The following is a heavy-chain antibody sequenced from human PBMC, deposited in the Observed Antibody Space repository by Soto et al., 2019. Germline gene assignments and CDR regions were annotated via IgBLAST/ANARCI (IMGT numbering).Heavy chain of an antibody. CDR3: ARGVVVVAASQLGWFDP. D-gene: IGHD2-15*01. J-gene: IGHJ5*02. Sequence: QVQLVQSGAEVKKPGSSVKVSCKASGGTFSRDAISWVRQAPGQGLEWMGGIIPMFGTAKYVQKLQGRLKITADESTTTAYMELRSLRSDDTAVYYCARGVVVVAASQLGWFDPWGQGTLVTVSS. CDR1: GGTFSRDA. V-gene: IGHV1-69*01. CDR2: IIPMFGTA.